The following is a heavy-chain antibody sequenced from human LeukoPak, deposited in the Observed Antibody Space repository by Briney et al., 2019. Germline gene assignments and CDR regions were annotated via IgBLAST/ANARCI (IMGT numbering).Heavy chain of an antibody. J-gene: IGHJ5*01. CDR2: ISSSGSTI. V-gene: IGHV3-48*02. CDR3: ARDCRLNCARQPGFDS. Sequence: GGSLRLSCAASGFTFSSYSMNWARQAPGKGLEWVSYISSSGSTIYYADSVKGRLTISRDNAKNSLYLQLSSLRDEDTAVCYCARDCRLNCARQPGFDSWGQGTLVTVSS. D-gene: IGHD1-1*01. CDR1: GFTFSSYS.